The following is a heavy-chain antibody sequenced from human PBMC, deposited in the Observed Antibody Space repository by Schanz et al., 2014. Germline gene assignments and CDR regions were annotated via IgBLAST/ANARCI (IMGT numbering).Heavy chain of an antibody. J-gene: IGHJ4*02. CDR2: MNSKTGNT. CDR1: GYTFTSYD. D-gene: IGHD6-13*01. CDR3: ARDGEAAAGCDY. V-gene: IGHV1-8*01. Sequence: QVQLVQSGAEVKKPGASVKVSCKASGYTFTSYDINWVRQATGQGLEWMGWMNSKTGNTGYAQRFEGRATMTRDTSTSTVYMELSSLRSEDTAVYYCARDGEAAAGCDYWGQGTLVNVSS.